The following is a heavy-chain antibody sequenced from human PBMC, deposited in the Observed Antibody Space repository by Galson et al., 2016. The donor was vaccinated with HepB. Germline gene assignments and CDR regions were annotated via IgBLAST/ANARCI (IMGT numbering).Heavy chain of an antibody. J-gene: IGHJ4*02. V-gene: IGHV3-74*01. CDR2: INSDGSST. CDR3: GELPDLIDDRDIRGDFNY. D-gene: IGHD3-10*01. Sequence: SLRLSCATSGFTFTHHQMHWVRQVPGKGLVWVSRINSDGSSTSYADSVKGRFTISRDDAINTAYLQMNSLRVEDTAVYYCGELPDLIDDRDIRGDFNYWGQGTSVTVSS. CDR1: GFTFTHHQ.